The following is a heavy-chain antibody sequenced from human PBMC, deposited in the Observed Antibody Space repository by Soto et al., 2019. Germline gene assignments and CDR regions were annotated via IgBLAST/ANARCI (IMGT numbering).Heavy chain of an antibody. J-gene: IGHJ4*02. CDR2: LIVSNGSP. CDR1: GYTFTSHT. Sequence: QVQLVQSGAEVKEPGASVRVSCKASGYTFTSHTLHWARQAPGQGLEWMGWLIVSNGSPRYAPQFQGRVTFGRDTSATTAYMELSSLTSEDTAVYYCAREPEDGVPGDYWGQGTLVVVSS. D-gene: IGHD3-3*01. V-gene: IGHV1-3*01. CDR3: AREPEDGVPGDY.